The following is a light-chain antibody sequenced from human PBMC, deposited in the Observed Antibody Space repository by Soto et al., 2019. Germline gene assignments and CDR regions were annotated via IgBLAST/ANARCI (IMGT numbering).Light chain of an antibody. CDR1: QSISSN. J-gene: IGKJ2*01. Sequence: DIQMTQSASSLSASVGDRVTITCRASQSISSNLNWHQQKPGKAPKVLIYAASSLQSGVPSRFGGSGCGTDFNLSISSLQPEDFATYYCQQSYSIPYTFGQGTKLEIK. CDR3: QQSYSIPYT. V-gene: IGKV1-39*01. CDR2: AAS.